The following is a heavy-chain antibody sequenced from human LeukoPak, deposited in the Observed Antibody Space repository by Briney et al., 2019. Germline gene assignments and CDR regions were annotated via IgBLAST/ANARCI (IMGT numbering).Heavy chain of an antibody. CDR2: INHSGST. V-gene: IGHV4-34*01. Sequence: SETLSLTCAVYGGSFSGYYWSWIRQPPGKGLEWIGEINHSGSTNYNPSLKSRVTISVDTSKNQFSLKLSSVTAADTAVYYCARGGYDSSGSDYWGQGTLVTVSS. CDR3: ARGGYDSSGSDY. J-gene: IGHJ4*02. D-gene: IGHD3-22*01. CDR1: GGSFSGYY.